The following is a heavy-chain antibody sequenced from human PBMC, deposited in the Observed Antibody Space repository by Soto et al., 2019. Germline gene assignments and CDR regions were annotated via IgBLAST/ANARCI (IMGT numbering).Heavy chain of an antibody. CDR2: ITSGGSA. Sequence: GSLRLSCAASGFLFSNYAMSWVRPAPGKGLQWVSGITSGGSAYYADSVKGRFTISRDNSKNSLYLQMNSLRAEDTAVYYCARVRWLRFGAPDYWGQGTLVTVSS. CDR1: GFLFSNYA. V-gene: IGHV3-23*01. CDR3: ARVRWLRFGAPDY. D-gene: IGHD5-12*01. J-gene: IGHJ4*02.